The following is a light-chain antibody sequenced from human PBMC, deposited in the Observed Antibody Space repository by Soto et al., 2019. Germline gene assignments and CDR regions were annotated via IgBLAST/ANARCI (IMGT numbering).Light chain of an antibody. CDR3: QQYNNWPPWT. V-gene: IGKV3-15*01. CDR1: QTVGSN. Sequence: EIVLTQSPDTLSVSPGERATLSCRASQTVGSNLAWYQQKPGQAPRLLIYGASTRATGIPARFSGSGSGTEFTLTISSLQSEDFAVYYCQQYNNWPPWTFGQGTKVDIK. CDR2: GAS. J-gene: IGKJ1*01.